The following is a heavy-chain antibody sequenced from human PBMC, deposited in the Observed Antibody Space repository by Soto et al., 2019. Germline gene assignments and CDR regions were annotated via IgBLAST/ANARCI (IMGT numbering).Heavy chain of an antibody. V-gene: IGHV4-39*01. D-gene: IGHD6-13*01. J-gene: IGHJ6*02. CDR2: IYSTGNT. CDR3: RRSSRYSTDV. CDR1: GDSIRSSSS. Sequence: PSDTLSLTCPVSGDSIRSSSSWGWIRQPPVKGLEWIGSIYSTGNTYYNPSLNSQVTISVDTSKNQFSLNVISVTAADTAVYYCRRSSRYSTDVWGQGTTVT.